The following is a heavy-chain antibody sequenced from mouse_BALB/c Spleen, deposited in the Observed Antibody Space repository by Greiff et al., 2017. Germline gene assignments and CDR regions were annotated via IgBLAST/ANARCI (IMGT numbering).Heavy chain of an antibody. D-gene: IGHD1-1*01. CDR2: INPSSGYT. CDR1: GYTFTSYT. V-gene: IGHV1-4*01. J-gene: IGHJ4*01. Sequence: VKLQESGAELARPGASVKMSCKASGYTFTSYTMHWVKQRPGQGLEWIGYINPSSGYTNYNQKFKDKATLTADKSSSTAYMQLSSLTSEDSAVYYCARDYYVLYAMDYWGQGTSVTVSS. CDR3: ARDYYVLYAMDY.